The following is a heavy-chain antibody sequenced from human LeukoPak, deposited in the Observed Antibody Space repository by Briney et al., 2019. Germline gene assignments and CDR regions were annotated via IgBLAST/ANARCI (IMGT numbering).Heavy chain of an antibody. CDR2: ISGSGGST. CDR3: AKDRQVRGVIITPPFDY. V-gene: IGHV3-23*01. CDR1: GFTFSSYA. Sequence: GGSLRPSCAASGFTFSSYAMSWVRQAPGKGLEWVSAISGSGGSTYYADSVKGRFTISRDNSKNTLYLQMNSLRAEDTAVYYCAKDRQVRGVIITPPFDYWGQGTLVTVSS. D-gene: IGHD3-10*01. J-gene: IGHJ4*02.